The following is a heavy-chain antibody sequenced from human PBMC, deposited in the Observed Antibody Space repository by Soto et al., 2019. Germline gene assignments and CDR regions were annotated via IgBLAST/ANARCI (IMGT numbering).Heavy chain of an antibody. CDR3: ARHYDYVWGDRNYYFDY. D-gene: IGHD3-16*01. CDR1: GASISSGSYY. Sequence: KPSETLSLTCTVSGASISSGSYYWGWIRQPPGKGLEWIGCIYYSGRTYYNPSLKSRVTISVDTSKNQFSLKLSSVTAAGTAVYYCARHYDYVWGDRNYYFDYWGQGTLVTVSS. V-gene: IGHV4-39*01. CDR2: IYYSGRT. J-gene: IGHJ4*02.